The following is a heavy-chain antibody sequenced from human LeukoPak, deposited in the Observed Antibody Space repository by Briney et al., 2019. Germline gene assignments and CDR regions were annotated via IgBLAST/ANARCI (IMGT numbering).Heavy chain of an antibody. D-gene: IGHD1-26*01. J-gene: IGHJ4*02. Sequence: GGSLRLSRAASGFTFSSYEMNWVRQAPGKGLEWVSYISSSGSTIYYADSVKGRFTISRDNAKNSLYLQMNSLSAEDTAVYYCARDTGIVGATDYWGQGTLVTVSS. V-gene: IGHV3-48*03. CDR2: ISSSGSTI. CDR1: GFTFSSYE. CDR3: ARDTGIVGATDY.